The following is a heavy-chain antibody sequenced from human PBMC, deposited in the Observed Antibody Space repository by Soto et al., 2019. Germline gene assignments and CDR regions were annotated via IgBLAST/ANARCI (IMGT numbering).Heavy chain of an antibody. J-gene: IGHJ6*02. CDR3: ARDSRAATPSYYYYYGMDV. CDR2: ISYDGSNK. CDR1: GFTFSSYA. D-gene: IGHD2-15*01. V-gene: IGHV3-30-3*01. Sequence: PGGSLRLSCAASGFTFSSYAMHWVRQAPGKGLEWVAVISYDGSNKYYADSVKGRFTISRDNSKNTLYLQMNSLRAEDTAVYYCARDSRAATPSYYYYYGMDVWGQGTTVTVS.